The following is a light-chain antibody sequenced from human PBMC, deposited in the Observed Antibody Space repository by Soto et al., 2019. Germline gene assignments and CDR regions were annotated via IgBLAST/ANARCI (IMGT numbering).Light chain of an antibody. CDR2: AAS. V-gene: IGKV1-39*01. CDR1: QHISTY. Sequence: DIQMTQSPSSLSASVGDRVTISCRSSQHISTYLNWYQHKPGKAPKLLVYAASTLQSGVPSRFSGSGAGTDFRLTISSLQHEAFATYYWQHYSTIPRTFGQGTKVDIK. CDR3: QHYSTIPRT. J-gene: IGKJ1*01.